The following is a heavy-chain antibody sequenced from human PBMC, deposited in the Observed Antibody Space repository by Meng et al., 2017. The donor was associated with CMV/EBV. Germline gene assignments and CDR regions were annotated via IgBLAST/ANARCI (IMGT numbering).Heavy chain of an antibody. CDR3: ARVGRWSIKADYYWYFDL. CDR1: GFTFSSYW. J-gene: IGHJ2*01. CDR2: IKQDGSEK. D-gene: IGHD2-8*02. V-gene: IGHV3-7*01. Sequence: GGSLRLSCAASGFTFSSYWMSWVRQAPGKGLEWVANIKQDGSEKYYVDSVKGRFTISRDNAKNSLYLQMNSLRAEDTAVYYCARVGRWSIKADYYWYFDLWGRGTLVTVSS.